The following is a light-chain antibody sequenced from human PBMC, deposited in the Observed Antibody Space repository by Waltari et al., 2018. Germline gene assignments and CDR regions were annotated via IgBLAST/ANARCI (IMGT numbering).Light chain of an antibody. CDR2: KDT. V-gene: IGLV3-25*03. Sequence: SFELTQPPSVSVSPGQTATITCSGDVLPQQYVYWYQQKPGQAPVLLIYKDTERPSGIPEGFSGSTSGTGTTGTLTIGGVQAEDEADYYCQSIDVDALTFGGGTKLTVL. CDR3: QSIDVDALT. CDR1: VLPQQY. J-gene: IGLJ2*01.